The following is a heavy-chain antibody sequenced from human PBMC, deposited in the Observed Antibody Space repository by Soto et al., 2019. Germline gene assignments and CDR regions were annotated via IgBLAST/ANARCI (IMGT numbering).Heavy chain of an antibody. V-gene: IGHV1-46*01. CDR3: ARDRNVDHTTNWFDP. CDR2: INPSGGST. J-gene: IGHJ5*02. Sequence: GASVKVSCKASGYTFTSYYMHWVRQAPGQGLEWMGIINPSGGSTSYAQKFQGRVTMTRDTSTSTVYMELSSLRSEDTAVYYCARDRNVDHTTNWFDPWGQGTLVTVSS. CDR1: GYTFTSYY. D-gene: IGHD1-26*01.